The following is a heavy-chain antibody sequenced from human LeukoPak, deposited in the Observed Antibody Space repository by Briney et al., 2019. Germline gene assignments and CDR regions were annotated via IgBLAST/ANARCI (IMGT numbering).Heavy chain of an antibody. Sequence: RPSETLSLTCTVSGGSISRYYWNWVRQPPGKGLEWIGYIFYSGITNYNPSLKSRVTISVDTSKKQFSLKLTSVTAADTAVYDCARDSGSYPHWFAPWGQGTLVTVSS. CDR3: ARDSGSYPHWFAP. V-gene: IGHV4-59*01. J-gene: IGHJ5*02. D-gene: IGHD1-26*01. CDR2: IFYSGIT. CDR1: GGSISRYY.